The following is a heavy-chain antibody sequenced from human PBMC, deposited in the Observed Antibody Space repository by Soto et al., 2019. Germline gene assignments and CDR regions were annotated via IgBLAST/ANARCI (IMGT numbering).Heavy chain of an antibody. Sequence: PSETPSLTCAVCGGSFCGYYWSWIRQHPGKGLEWIGEINHSGSTNYNPSLKSRVTISVDTSKNQFSLKLSSVTAADTAVYYCARGGGTGKLAAAVASDYWGQGTLVTVSS. J-gene: IGHJ4*02. CDR1: GGSFCGYY. CDR2: INHSGST. V-gene: IGHV4-34*01. D-gene: IGHD6-13*01. CDR3: ARGGGTGKLAAAVASDY.